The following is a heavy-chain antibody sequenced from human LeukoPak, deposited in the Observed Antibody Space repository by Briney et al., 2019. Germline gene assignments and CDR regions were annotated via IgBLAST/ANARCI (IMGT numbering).Heavy chain of an antibody. CDR1: GFSFSSYA. Sequence: PGGSLRLSCAASGFSFSSYAMSWVRQAPGKGLEWVSGISGSGATTYYADSVKGRFTISRVNSKNTLYLQMNSLRVEDTAAYYCAKVQYYYDSSGYDYWGQGTLVTVSS. CDR3: AKVQYYYDSSGYDY. J-gene: IGHJ4*02. CDR2: ISGSGATT. D-gene: IGHD3-22*01. V-gene: IGHV3-23*01.